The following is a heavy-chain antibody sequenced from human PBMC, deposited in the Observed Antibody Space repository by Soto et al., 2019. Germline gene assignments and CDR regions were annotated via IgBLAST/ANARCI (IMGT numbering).Heavy chain of an antibody. V-gene: IGHV3-7*03. CDR1: VFIFTSYS. CDR2: INKNGGEK. J-gene: IGHJ4*02. Sequence: PWWSLRLSCSASVFIFTSYSMSWVRQAPGKGLEWVANINKNGGEKYYVDSVKGRFTISRDNAKNSLYLQMNSLRAEDTAVYYCARPWDTAMVSTWNYWGQGTLVTVS. CDR3: ARPWDTAMVSTWNY. D-gene: IGHD5-18*01.